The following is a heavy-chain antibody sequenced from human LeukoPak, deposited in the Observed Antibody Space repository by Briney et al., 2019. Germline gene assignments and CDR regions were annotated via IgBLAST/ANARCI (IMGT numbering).Heavy chain of an antibody. J-gene: IGHJ6*02. CDR2: IYYSGST. D-gene: IGHD2-8*01. V-gene: IGHV4-39*01. CDR3: ARHPGGGVDCTNGVCSNNDYYYYYGMDV. CDR1: GGSISSSSYY. Sequence: SETLSLTCTVSGGSISSSSYYWGWIRQPPGKGLEWIGSIYYSGSTYYNPSLKSRVTISVDTSKNQFSLKLSSVTAADTAVYYCARHPGGGVDCTNGVCSNNDYYYYYGMDVWGQGTTVTVSS.